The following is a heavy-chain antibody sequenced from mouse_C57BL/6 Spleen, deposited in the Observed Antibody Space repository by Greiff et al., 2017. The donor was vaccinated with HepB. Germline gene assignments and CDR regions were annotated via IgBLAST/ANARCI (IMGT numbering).Heavy chain of an antibody. CDR3: AREDSSGTGDY. CDR1: GYTFTSYW. D-gene: IGHD3-2*02. V-gene: IGHV1-69*01. Sequence: VQLQQPGAELVMPGASVKLSCKASGYTFTSYWMHWVKQRPGQGLEWIGEIDPSDSYTNYNQKFKGKSTLTVDKSSSTAYMQLSSLTSEDSAVYYCAREDSSGTGDYWGQGTTLTVSS. CDR2: IDPSDSYT. J-gene: IGHJ2*01.